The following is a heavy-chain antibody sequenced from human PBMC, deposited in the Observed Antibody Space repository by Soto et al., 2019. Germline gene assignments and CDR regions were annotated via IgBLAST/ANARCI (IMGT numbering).Heavy chain of an antibody. CDR2: VYYSGST. V-gene: IGHV4-61*01. Sequence: SETLSLTCTVSGGSVSSATYYWSWIRQPPGKGLEWIGYVYYSGSTKYNPSLKSRVTISVDTSKNQFSLRLSSVTTADTAVYYCVRDLGYVSGSYYFDYWGQGTLVTVSS. CDR1: GGSVSSATYY. J-gene: IGHJ4*02. D-gene: IGHD3-10*01. CDR3: VRDLGYVSGSYYFDY.